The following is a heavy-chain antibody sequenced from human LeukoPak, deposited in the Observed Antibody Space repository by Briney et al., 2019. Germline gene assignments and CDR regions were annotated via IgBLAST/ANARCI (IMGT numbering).Heavy chain of an antibody. Sequence: GGSLRLSCAASGFTFSTYAMSWVRQAPGKGLEWVSAVSGDGFSTLYADSVKGRFSISRDNSKNTLYLQMNSLRAADTAVYYCSKFRVVTTSRGVGLDYWGQGTLVTVSS. V-gene: IGHV3-23*01. J-gene: IGHJ4*02. CDR3: SKFRVVTTSRGVGLDY. CDR2: VSGDGFST. D-gene: IGHD3-22*01. CDR1: GFTFSTYA.